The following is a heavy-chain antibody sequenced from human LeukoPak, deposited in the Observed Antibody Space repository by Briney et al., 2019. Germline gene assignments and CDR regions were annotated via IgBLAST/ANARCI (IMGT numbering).Heavy chain of an antibody. D-gene: IGHD2/OR15-2a*01. J-gene: IGHJ4*02. CDR3: AREGSMALFGVYFFDS. CDR2: ISSDASNK. Sequence: GRSLRLSCAASGFKFYSYAMYWVRQAPGKGLQWVAVISSDASNKYYADSVKGRFTISRDNYKNTLYMQMNSLTAEDTALYYCAREGSMALFGVYFFDSWGQGALVTVSS. CDR1: GFKFYSYA. V-gene: IGHV3-30*04.